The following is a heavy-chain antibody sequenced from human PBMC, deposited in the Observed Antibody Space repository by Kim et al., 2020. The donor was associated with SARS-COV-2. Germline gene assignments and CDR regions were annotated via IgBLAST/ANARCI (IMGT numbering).Heavy chain of an antibody. Sequence: ADSVKGRFTISRDNSKNTLYLQMNSLRAEDTAVYYCAKDPVYGSGSYPDYWGQGTLVTVSS. J-gene: IGHJ4*02. D-gene: IGHD3-10*01. V-gene: IGHV3-33*06. CDR3: AKDPVYGSGSYPDY.